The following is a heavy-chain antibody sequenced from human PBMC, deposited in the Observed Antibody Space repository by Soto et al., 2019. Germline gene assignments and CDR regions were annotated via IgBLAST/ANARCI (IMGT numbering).Heavy chain of an antibody. V-gene: IGHV3-23*01. Sequence: GGSLRLSCAASGYTFSSCAMSWVRQAPGKGLEWVSSVAGNGGSTFYADSVKGRFTISRDNSKNTLFLQMNSLRAEDTAVYYCAKRSSYCFDSWGQGTQVTVSS. CDR3: AKRSSYCFDS. J-gene: IGHJ4*02. CDR1: GYTFSSCA. CDR2: VAGNGGST.